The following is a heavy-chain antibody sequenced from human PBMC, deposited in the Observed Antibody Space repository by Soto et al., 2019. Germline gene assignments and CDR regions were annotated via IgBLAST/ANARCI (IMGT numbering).Heavy chain of an antibody. CDR1: GFTFSSYW. CDR3: ARGIYCSGGSCYLDNWFDP. D-gene: IGHD2-15*01. CDR2: INSDGSST. Sequence: GGSLRLSCAASGFTFSSYWMHWVRQAPGKGLVWVSRINSDGSSTSYADSVKGRFTISRDNAKNTLYLQMNSLRAEDTAVYYCARGIYCSGGSCYLDNWFDPWGQGTLVTVSS. J-gene: IGHJ5*02. V-gene: IGHV3-74*01.